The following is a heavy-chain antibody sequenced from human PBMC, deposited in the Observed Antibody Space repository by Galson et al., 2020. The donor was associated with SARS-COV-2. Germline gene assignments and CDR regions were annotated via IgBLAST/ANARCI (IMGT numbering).Heavy chain of an antibody. J-gene: IGHJ6*02. Sequence: ETSETLSLTCAVYGGSFSGYYWSWIRQPPGKGLEWIGEINHSGSTNYNPSLKSRVTISVDTSKNQFSLKLSSVTAADTAVYYCARGPYYDFWSGYSESYYYYGMDVWGQGTTVTVSS. CDR2: INHSGST. V-gene: IGHV4-34*01. CDR3: ARGPYYDFWSGYSESYYYYGMDV. D-gene: IGHD3-3*01. CDR1: GGSFSGYY.